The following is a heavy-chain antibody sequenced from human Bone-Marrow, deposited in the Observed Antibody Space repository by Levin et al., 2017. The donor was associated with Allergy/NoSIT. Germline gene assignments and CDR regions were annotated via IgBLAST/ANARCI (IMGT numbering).Heavy chain of an antibody. CDR2: IWYDGSNK. CDR1: GFTFSSYG. D-gene: IGHD3-16*02. V-gene: IGHV3-33*01. CDR3: ARDPSYYDYVWGSYRNDDAFDI. Sequence: GGSLRLSCAASGFTFSSYGMHWVRQAPGKGLEWVAVIWYDGSNKYYADSVKGRFTISRDNSKNTLYLQMNSLRAEDTAVYYCARDPSYYDYVWGSYRNDDAFDIWGQGTMVTVSS. J-gene: IGHJ3*02.